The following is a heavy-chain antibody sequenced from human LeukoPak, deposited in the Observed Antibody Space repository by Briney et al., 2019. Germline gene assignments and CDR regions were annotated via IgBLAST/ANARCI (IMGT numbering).Heavy chain of an antibody. CDR1: GFTFSSYA. CDR3: ARVRDYYDSSGLDY. D-gene: IGHD3-22*01. J-gene: IGHJ4*02. CDR2: ISYDGSNK. Sequence: PGGSLRLSCAASGFTFSSYAMSWVRQAPGKGLEWVAVISYDGSNKYYADSVKGRFTISRDNSKNTLYLQVNSLRAEDTAVYYCARVRDYYDSSGLDYWGQGTLVTVSS. V-gene: IGHV3-30-3*01.